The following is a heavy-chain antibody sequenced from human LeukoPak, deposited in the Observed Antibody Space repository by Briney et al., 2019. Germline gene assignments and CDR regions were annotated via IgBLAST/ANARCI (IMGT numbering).Heavy chain of an antibody. V-gene: IGHV3-7*01. D-gene: IGHD6-13*01. CDR1: GFTFSSYW. J-gene: IGHJ4*02. CDR3: ARDLLYSSSWYGGVDY. CDR2: IKQDGSEK. Sequence: GGSLRLSCAASGFTFSSYWMSWVRQAPGKGLEWVANIKQDGSEKYYVDSVKGRLTISRDNAKNSLYLQMNSLRAEDTAVYYCARDLLYSSSWYGGVDYWGQGTLVTVSS.